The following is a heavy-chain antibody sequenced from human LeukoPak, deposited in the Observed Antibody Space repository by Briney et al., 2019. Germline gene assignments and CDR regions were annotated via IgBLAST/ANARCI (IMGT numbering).Heavy chain of an antibody. D-gene: IGHD6-25*01. CDR1: GYTFTSYG. V-gene: IGHV1-18*01. CDR3: ARMRPTSYYYGMDV. Sequence: GASVKVSYKASGYTFTSYGISWVRQAPGQGLEWMGWISAYNGNTNYAQKLQGRVTMTTDTSTSTAYMELRSLRSDDTAVYYCARMRPTSYYYGMDVWGQGTTVTVSS. CDR2: ISAYNGNT. J-gene: IGHJ6*02.